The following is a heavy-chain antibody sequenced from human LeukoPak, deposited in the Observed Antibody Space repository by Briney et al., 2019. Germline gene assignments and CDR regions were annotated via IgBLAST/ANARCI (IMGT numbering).Heavy chain of an antibody. D-gene: IGHD2-2*02. J-gene: IGHJ4*02. V-gene: IGHV1-69*05. CDR3: ASGYCSSTSCYTLDY. CDR1: GGTFSSYA. CDR2: IIPIFGTA. Sequence: SVKVSCKASGGTFSSYAISWVRQAPGQGLEWMGGIIPIFGTANYAQKFQGRVTITTDESTSTAYMELSSLRSEDTAVYYCASGYCSSTSCYTLDYWGQGTLVTVSS.